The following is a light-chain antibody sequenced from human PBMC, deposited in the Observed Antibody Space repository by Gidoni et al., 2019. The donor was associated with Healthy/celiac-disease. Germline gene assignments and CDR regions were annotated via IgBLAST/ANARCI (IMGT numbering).Light chain of an antibody. CDR1: QSVSSSY. V-gene: IGKV3-20*01. J-gene: IGKJ1*01. CDR3: QQYGSSPPLT. Sequence: IVLTQSPGTLSLSPGERATLSCRASQSVSSSYLAWYQQKPGQAPRLLIYGASSRAPGIPDRFSGSGSGTDFTLTISRLVPEDFAVYYCQQYGSSPPLTFGQGTKVEIK. CDR2: GAS.